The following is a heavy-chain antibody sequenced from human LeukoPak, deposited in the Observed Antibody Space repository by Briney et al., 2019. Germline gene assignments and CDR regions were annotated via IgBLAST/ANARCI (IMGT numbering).Heavy chain of an antibody. Sequence: GGSLRLSCAASGFTFSSYAIHWVRQAPGKGLEWVAVISYDGSKKYYVDSVEGRFTISRDNSKNTLYLQMNSLRAEDTAVYYCAKDYVTTLDYWGQGILVTVSS. D-gene: IGHD4-17*01. CDR1: GFTFSSYA. CDR2: ISYDGSKK. CDR3: AKDYVTTLDY. V-gene: IGHV3-30*18. J-gene: IGHJ4*02.